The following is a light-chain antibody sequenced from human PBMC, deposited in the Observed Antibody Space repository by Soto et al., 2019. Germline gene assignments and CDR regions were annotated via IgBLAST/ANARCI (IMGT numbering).Light chain of an antibody. J-gene: IGKJ1*01. V-gene: IGKV4-1*01. Sequence: VMTQSPDSLAVSLGGRATIDCKSSQSVFYSANNMSYLAWYQQKPGQRPKLLIYWASVRESGVPDRFSGSGSGTHFTLTISSLHPEYAALYFCHQYYASPWTFGRGTTVEIK. CDR1: QSVFYSANNMSY. CDR3: HQYYASPWT. CDR2: WAS.